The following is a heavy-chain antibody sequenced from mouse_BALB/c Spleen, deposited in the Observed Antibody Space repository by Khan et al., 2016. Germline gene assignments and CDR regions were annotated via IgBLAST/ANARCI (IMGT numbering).Heavy chain of an antibody. Sequence: EVQLQESGPGLVKPSQSLSLTCTVTGYSITSDYAWNWIRQFPGNKLEWMGYISDSGSTSSNPSLTSRLSITRDTSKNQFFLQLNSVTTEDTATYYCARAPPRWYFDVWGAGTTVTVSS. V-gene: IGHV3-2*02. CDR1: GYSITSDYA. CDR3: ARAPPRWYFDV. CDR2: ISDSGST. J-gene: IGHJ1*01.